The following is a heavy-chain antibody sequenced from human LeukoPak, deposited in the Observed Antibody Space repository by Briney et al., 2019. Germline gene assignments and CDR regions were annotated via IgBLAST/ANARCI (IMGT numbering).Heavy chain of an antibody. CDR2: ISWNSGSI. CDR1: GFTFDDYA. V-gene: IGHV3-9*01. D-gene: IGHD3-22*01. J-gene: IGHJ4*02. CDR3: AKSPHPHMIVVVTGPYYFDY. Sequence: GGSLRLSCAASGFTFDDYAMHWVRQAPGKGLEWVSGISWNSGSIGCADSVKGRFTISRDNAKNSLYLQMNSLRAEDTALYYCAKSPHPHMIVVVTGPYYFDYWGQGTLVTVSS.